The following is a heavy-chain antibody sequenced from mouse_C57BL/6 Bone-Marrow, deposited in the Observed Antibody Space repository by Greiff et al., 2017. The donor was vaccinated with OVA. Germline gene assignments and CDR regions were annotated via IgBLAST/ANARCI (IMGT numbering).Heavy chain of an antibody. J-gene: IGHJ2*01. CDR2: IYPGDGDI. V-gene: IGHV1-80*01. CDR3: ARGAY. CDR1: GYAFSNYW. Sequence: VKLVESGAELAKPGASVKISCKASGYAFSNYWMNWVKQRPGKGLEWIGQIYPGDGDINYNGKFKGKATLTADKSSSPAYMQFSSLTSEDSAVYFCARGAYWGQGTTLTVSS.